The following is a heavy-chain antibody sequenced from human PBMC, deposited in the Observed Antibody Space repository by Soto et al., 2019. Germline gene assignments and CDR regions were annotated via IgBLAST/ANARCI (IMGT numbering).Heavy chain of an antibody. CDR1: GYTFTSYD. CDR3: ARVAARRGSIFGVVIISARTYYGMDV. Sequence: QVQLVQSGAEVKKPGASVKVSCKASGYTFTSYDINWVRQATGQGLEWMGWMNPNSGNTGYAQKFQGRVTMTRNTSISTAYMELRSLRSEDTAVYYCARVAARRGSIFGVVIISARTYYGMDVWGQGTTVTVSS. V-gene: IGHV1-8*01. D-gene: IGHD3-3*01. J-gene: IGHJ6*02. CDR2: MNPNSGNT.